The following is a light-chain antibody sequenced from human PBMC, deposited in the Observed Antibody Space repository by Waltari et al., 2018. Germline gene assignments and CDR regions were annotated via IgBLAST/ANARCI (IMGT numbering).Light chain of an antibody. CDR1: QGISIS. CDR3: QQYYSTPWT. J-gene: IGKJ1*01. CDR2: AAS. V-gene: IGKV1-NL1*01. Sequence: DIQMTQSPSSLSASVGDRVTITCRASQGISISLARYQQKLGKAPKLLLYAASRLESGVPSKFSGSGSGTDYTLTVSSLQPEDFATYYCQQYYSTPWTFGQGTKVEIK.